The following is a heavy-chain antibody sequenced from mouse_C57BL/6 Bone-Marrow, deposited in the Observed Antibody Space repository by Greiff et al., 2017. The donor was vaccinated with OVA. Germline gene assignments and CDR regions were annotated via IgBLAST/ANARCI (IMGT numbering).Heavy chain of an antibody. Sequence: QVHVKQSGPGLVQPSQSLSLTCTVSGFSFTSYGVHWVRQSPGKGLEWLGVIWSGGSTAYNAAFMSRPSITNGNSKSQVFFQKTSLQAEDTTIYYWSEKGTTAWYFDVWGTGTTVTVSA. CDR1: GFSFTSYG. CDR3: SEKGTTAWYFDV. D-gene: IGHD1-2*01. J-gene: IGHJ1*03. V-gene: IGHV2-5*01. CDR2: IWSGGST.